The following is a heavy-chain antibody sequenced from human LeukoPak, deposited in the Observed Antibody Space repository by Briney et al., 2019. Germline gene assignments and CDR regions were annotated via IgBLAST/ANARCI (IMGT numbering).Heavy chain of an antibody. CDR2: FYTSGST. V-gene: IGHV4-4*07. Sequence: TETLSLTWTVSGGSMSSYYWSWIRQPAGEGLEWIGRFYTSGSTNYNPSLKSRVTMSVDTSKNQFSLKLSSVTAADTAVYYCARSAIDASDIWGQGTMVTVYS. CDR1: GGSMSSYY. D-gene: IGHD6-25*01. J-gene: IGHJ3*02. CDR3: ARSAIDASDI.